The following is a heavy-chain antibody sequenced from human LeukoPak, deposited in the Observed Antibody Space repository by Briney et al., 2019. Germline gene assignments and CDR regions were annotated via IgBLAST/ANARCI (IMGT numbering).Heavy chain of an antibody. Sequence: GRSLRLSCAASGFTFSSYGMHWVRQAPGKGLEWVAVISYDGSNKYYADSVKGRFTISRDNSKNTLYLQMSSLRAEDTAVYYCAKDQGYDILTGYAWGQGTLVTVSS. CDR2: ISYDGSNK. V-gene: IGHV3-30*18. CDR1: GFTFSSYG. J-gene: IGHJ5*02. D-gene: IGHD3-9*01. CDR3: AKDQGYDILTGYA.